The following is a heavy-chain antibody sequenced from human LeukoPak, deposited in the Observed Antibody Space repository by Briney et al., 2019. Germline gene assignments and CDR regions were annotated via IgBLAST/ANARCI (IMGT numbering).Heavy chain of an antibody. D-gene: IGHD3-22*01. Sequence: GGSLRLSCATSGFTFDDYGMNWVRQVPGKGLEWVSNINWNGNNVDYADPVKGRFTISRDKAKNSLHLQMNSLRAEDTDVYYCARVRKQYYYDNSHYRDASDVWGQGTMVIVSS. J-gene: IGHJ3*01. CDR1: GFTFDDYG. V-gene: IGHV3-20*04. CDR2: INWNGNNV. CDR3: ARVRKQYYYDNSHYRDASDV.